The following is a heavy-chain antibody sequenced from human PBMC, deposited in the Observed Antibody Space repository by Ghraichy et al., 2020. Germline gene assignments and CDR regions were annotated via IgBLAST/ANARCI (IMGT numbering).Heavy chain of an antibody. V-gene: IGHV4-59*11. J-gene: IGHJ4*02. CDR2: VHISGGT. D-gene: IGHD3-10*01. Sequence: SETLSLTYTVSAGSISSHYWSWIRQPPGRRLEWIGYVHISGGTNYNPSLKSRVTMSIDPSKNQFSLNLNSVTAADTAVYYCATRPVANSFFGVFDYWSQGTLVTVSS. CDR1: AGSISSHY. CDR3: ATRPVANSFFGVFDY.